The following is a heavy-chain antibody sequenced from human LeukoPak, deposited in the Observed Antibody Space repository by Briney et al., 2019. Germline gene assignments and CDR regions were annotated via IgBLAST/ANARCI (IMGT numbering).Heavy chain of an antibody. CDR1: GFTSSSHW. V-gene: IGHV3-7*04. CDR3: ARDWSLGV. CDR2: IKQDGSEK. Sequence: GGSLRLSCAASGFTSSSHWMTWVRQAPGKGLEWVANIKQDGSEKYYVDSVKGRFTISRDNAKNSLYLQMNSLRAEDTAVYYCARDWSLGVWGQGTTVTVSS. J-gene: IGHJ6*02.